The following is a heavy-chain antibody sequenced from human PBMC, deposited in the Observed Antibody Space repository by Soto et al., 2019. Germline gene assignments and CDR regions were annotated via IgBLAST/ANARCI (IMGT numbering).Heavy chain of an antibody. J-gene: IGHJ6*04. D-gene: IGHD3-10*01. V-gene: IGHV3-53*01. Sequence: GGSLRLSCAASGFTVTSNYLTWVRQAPGKGLEWVSVIYRSGATYYPDSVRGRFTASRDYSHNTLYLQMDSLRVEDTAVYYCARDSGMIRGSYGVDVWGKWTKVTVS. CDR1: GFTVTSNY. CDR3: ARDSGMIRGSYGVDV. CDR2: IYRSGAT.